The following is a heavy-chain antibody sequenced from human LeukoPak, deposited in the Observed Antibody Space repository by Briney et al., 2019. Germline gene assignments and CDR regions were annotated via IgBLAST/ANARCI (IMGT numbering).Heavy chain of an antibody. V-gene: IGHV6-1*01. Sequence: SQTLSLTCAISGDSVSSKSAAWNWIRQSPSRGLEWQGMTYFRSKWSNEYAVSVKSRITINPDTSKNQFSLQLNSVTPEDTAVYYCARSTEPLDYWGQGTLVTVSS. CDR3: ARSTEPLDY. J-gene: IGHJ4*02. D-gene: IGHD1-1*01. CDR1: GDSVSSKSAA. CDR2: TYFRSKWSN.